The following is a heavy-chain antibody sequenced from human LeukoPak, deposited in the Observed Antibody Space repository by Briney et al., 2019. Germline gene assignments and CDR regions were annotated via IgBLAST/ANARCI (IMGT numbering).Heavy chain of an antibody. Sequence: ASVKVSCKASGYSLSSYDINWVRQAAGQGLEWRGWRNPNSDNTGYAQNFQGRVTITRNTAMTTAYMELSSLRSEDTAVYYCARRFCRGGSCFLDPWGQGTLVTVSS. CDR1: GYSLSSYD. CDR3: ARRFCRGGSCFLDP. D-gene: IGHD2-15*01. J-gene: IGHJ5*02. V-gene: IGHV1-8*03. CDR2: RNPNSDNT.